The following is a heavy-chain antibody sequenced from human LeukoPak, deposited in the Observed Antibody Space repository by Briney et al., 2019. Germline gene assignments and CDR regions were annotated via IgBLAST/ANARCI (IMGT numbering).Heavy chain of an antibody. CDR1: GFTFSSYG. Sequence: GGSLRLSCAASGFTFSSYGMHWVRQAPGKGLEWVAVISYDGSNKYYADSVKGRFTISRDNSKNTLYLQMNSLRAEDTAVYYCAKHLTRDSSGSDYWGQGTLVTVSS. CDR3: AKHLTRDSSGSDY. V-gene: IGHV3-30*18. D-gene: IGHD3-22*01. CDR2: ISYDGSNK. J-gene: IGHJ4*02.